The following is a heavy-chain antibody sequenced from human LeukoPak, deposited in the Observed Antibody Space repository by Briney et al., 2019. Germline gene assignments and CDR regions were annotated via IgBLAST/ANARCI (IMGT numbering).Heavy chain of an antibody. J-gene: IGHJ4*02. D-gene: IGHD3-10*01. CDR3: ARDWFGELI. CDR2: IRHDSSDI. Sequence: GGSLRLSCVASGLTVSSYSMNWVRQAPGKGLEWVSFIRHDSSDIYYADSVKGRFTISRDNARDSLYLQMNSLRAEDTAVHYCARDWFGELIWGQGTLVTVSS. CDR1: GLTVSSYS. V-gene: IGHV3-48*01.